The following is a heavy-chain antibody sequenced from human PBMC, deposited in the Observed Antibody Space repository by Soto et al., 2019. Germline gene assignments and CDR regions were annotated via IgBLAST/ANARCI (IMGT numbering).Heavy chain of an antibody. J-gene: IGHJ3*02. CDR2: ISSSSSYI. Sequence: GGPLRLSCAASGFTFSSYSINWVRQAPGKGLEWVSSISSSSSYIYYADSVKGRFTISRDNAKNSLYLQMNSLRAEDTAVYYCARDLDGYTTPSNAFDIWGQGTMVTVSS. CDR1: GFTFSSYS. D-gene: IGHD5-12*01. CDR3: ARDLDGYTTPSNAFDI. V-gene: IGHV3-21*01.